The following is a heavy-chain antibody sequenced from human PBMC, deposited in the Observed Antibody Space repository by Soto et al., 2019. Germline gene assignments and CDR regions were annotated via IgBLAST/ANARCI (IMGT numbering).Heavy chain of an antibody. Sequence: HPGVSLIPTCAASEFLFSYYWMSWVRQAPGKGLEWVANIKQDGSEKYYVDSVKGRFTISRDNAKNSLYLQMNSLRAEDTAVYYCVRDTTTDYGDYHPYFDYWGQGTLVTVSS. V-gene: IGHV3-7*05. CDR1: EFLFSYYW. J-gene: IGHJ4*02. CDR3: VRDTTTDYGDYHPYFDY. CDR2: IKQDGSEK. D-gene: IGHD4-17*01.